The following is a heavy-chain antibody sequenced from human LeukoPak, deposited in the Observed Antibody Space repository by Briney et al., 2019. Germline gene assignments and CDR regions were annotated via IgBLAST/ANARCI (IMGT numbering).Heavy chain of an antibody. J-gene: IGHJ4*02. CDR2: IYSGGST. V-gene: IGHV3-53*01. CDR1: GFTVSSNY. D-gene: IGHD3-10*01. Sequence: GGSLRLSCAASGFTVSSNYMSWVRQAPGKGLEWVSVIYSGGSTYYSDSVKGRFTISRDNSKNTLYLQMNSLRAEDTAVYYCARGGYYGSGRALDYWGQGTLVTVSS. CDR3: ARGGYYGSGRALDY.